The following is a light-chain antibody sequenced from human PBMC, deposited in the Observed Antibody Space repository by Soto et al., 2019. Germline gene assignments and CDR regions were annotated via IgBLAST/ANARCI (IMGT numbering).Light chain of an antibody. V-gene: IGKV3-20*01. CDR3: QQYGSSPQYT. CDR2: CAS. J-gene: IGKJ2*01. CDR1: QSVSSSY. Sequence: EIVLTQSPGTLSLSPGERATLSCRASQSVSSSYLAWYQQKPGHAPRLLIYCASSRATGIPDRFSGSGSGTDFTLTISRLEPEAFAVYYCQQYGSSPQYTFGQRTKLEIK.